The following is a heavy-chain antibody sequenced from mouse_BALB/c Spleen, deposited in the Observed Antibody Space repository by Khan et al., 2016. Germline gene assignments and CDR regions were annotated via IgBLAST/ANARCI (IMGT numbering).Heavy chain of an antibody. CDR2: IWTGGNT. CDR3: ARDYRFYYVNAWFAC. V-gene: IGHV2-4-1*01. J-gene: IGHJ3*01. Sequence: QVQLKESGPGLVQPSPSLSITCTVSGFSFTNYGVHWVRQSPGKGLEWLGVIWTGGNTVYNAAFKSRLSISKDNSKSQVFFKMNSLQADDTAIYYCARDYRFYYVNAWFACWGQGTVVAVSA. CDR1: GFSFTNYG. D-gene: IGHD2-1*01.